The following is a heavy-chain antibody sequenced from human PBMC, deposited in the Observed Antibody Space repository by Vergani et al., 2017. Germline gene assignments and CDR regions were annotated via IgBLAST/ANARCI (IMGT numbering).Heavy chain of an antibody. CDR3: AKDGKKWELLEN. CDR1: GFTFDDYA. J-gene: IGHJ4*02. CDR2: ISWNSGSI. Sequence: EVQLVESGGGLVQPGRSLRLSCAASGFTFDDYAMHWVRQASGKGLEWVSGISWNSGSIGYADSVKGRFTISRDNAKNSLYLQMNSLRAEDTALYYCAKDGKKWELLENWGQGTLVTVSS. D-gene: IGHD1-26*01. V-gene: IGHV3-9*01.